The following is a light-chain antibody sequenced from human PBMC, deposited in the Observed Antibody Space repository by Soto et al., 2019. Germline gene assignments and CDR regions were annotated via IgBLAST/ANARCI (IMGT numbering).Light chain of an antibody. Sequence: QSALAQPASVSGSPGQSITISCTGTSSDVGAYNYVSWYQQHPGKAPKLLIFEVSSRPSGVSNRFSGSKSGSTASLTISGLQAGDEADYYCSSYADSDTLYGFGTGTKVTVL. CDR3: SSYADSDTLYG. J-gene: IGLJ1*01. V-gene: IGLV2-14*01. CDR1: SSDVGAYNY. CDR2: EVS.